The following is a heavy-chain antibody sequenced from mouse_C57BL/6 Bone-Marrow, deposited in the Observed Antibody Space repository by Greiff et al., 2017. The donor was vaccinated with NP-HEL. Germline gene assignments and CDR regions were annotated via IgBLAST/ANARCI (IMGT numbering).Heavy chain of an antibody. J-gene: IGHJ3*01. CDR3: ARENYYGYAWFAY. D-gene: IGHD2-2*01. Sequence: QVQLQQPGAELVRPGSSVKLSCKASGYTFTSYWMHWVKQRPIQGLEWIGNIDPSDSETHYNQKFKDKATLTVDKSPSTAYMQLSSLTSEDSAVYYCARENYYGYAWFAYWGQGTLVTVSA. CDR2: IDPSDSET. V-gene: IGHV1-52*01. CDR1: GYTFTSYW.